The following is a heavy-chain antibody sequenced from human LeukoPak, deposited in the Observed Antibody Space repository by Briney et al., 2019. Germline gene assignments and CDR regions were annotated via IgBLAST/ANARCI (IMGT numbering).Heavy chain of an antibody. CDR2: ISAYNGNT. D-gene: IGHD2-21*02. V-gene: IGHV1-18*01. CDR3: ARDGIVVVTVESDY. J-gene: IGHJ4*02. CDR1: GYTFTSYG. Sequence: ASVKVSCKASGYTFTSYGISWVRHAPGQGLEWMGWISAYNGNTNYAQKLQGRVTMTTDTSTSTAYMELRSLRSDDTAVYYCARDGIVVVTVESDYWGQGTLVTVSS.